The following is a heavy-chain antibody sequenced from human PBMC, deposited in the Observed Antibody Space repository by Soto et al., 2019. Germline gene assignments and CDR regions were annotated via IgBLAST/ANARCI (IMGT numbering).Heavy chain of an antibody. V-gene: IGHV1-2*04. CDR2: INPNSGGT. CDR3: ARAFLSSSSSDYYCYYYGMDV. D-gene: IGHD6-6*01. CDR1: GYTFTGYY. Sequence: GASVSVSCKASGYTFTGYYIHWVRQAPGQGLEWMGWINPNSGGTNYAQKFQGWVTMTRDTSISTAYMELSRLRSDDTAVYYCARAFLSSSSSDYYCYYYGMDVWGQGTTVTVSS. J-gene: IGHJ6*02.